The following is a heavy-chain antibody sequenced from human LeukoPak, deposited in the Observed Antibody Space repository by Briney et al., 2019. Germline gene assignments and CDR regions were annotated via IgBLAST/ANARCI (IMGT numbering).Heavy chain of an antibody. D-gene: IGHD3-22*01. Sequence: PSETLSLTCTVSGGSISSYYWSWIRQPPGKGLEWIGYIYYSGSTNYNPSLKSRVTISVDTSKNQFSLKLSSVTAADTAVYYCARLLGGDYYDSSGYLVYFDYWGQGTLVTVSS. J-gene: IGHJ4*02. V-gene: IGHV4-59*08. CDR3: ARLLGGDYYDSSGYLVYFDY. CDR2: IYYSGST. CDR1: GGSISSYY.